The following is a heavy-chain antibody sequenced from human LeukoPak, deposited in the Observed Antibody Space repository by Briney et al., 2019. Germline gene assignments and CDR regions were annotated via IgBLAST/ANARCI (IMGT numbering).Heavy chain of an antibody. V-gene: IGHV3-23*01. CDR1: GFTFSSYA. CDR3: ASDPDYGGKGTLFDY. CDR2: ISGSGGST. Sequence: GGSLRLSCAASGFTFSSYAMSWVRQAPGKELEWVSVISGSGGSTYYADSVKGRFTISRDNAKNSLYLQMNSLRAEDTAVYYCASDPDYGGKGTLFDYWGQGTLVTVSS. D-gene: IGHD4-23*01. J-gene: IGHJ4*02.